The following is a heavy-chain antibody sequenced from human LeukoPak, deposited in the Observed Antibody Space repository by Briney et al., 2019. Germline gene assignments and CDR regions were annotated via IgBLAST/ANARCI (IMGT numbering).Heavy chain of an antibody. D-gene: IGHD3-10*01. J-gene: IGHJ4*02. V-gene: IGHV3-66*01. CDR1: GFTVSSNY. Sequence: SGGSLRLSCAASGFTVSSNYMNWVRQAPGKGLEWVSLMYSGGSTYYADSVKGRFTISRDNSKNTLYLQMNSLRAEDTAVYYCARDPVPGSGRTYWGQGTLVTVSS. CDR2: MYSGGST. CDR3: ARDPVPGSGRTY.